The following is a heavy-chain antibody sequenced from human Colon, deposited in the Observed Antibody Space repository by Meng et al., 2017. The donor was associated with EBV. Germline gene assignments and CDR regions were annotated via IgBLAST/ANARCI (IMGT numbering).Heavy chain of an antibody. CDR1: GGPISTRDW. V-gene: IGHV4-4*02. CDR2: IYRGGGT. Sequence: QVHLQESGPGLVGPSGTLSLTCAVPGGPISTRDWWSWVRQPPGKGLEWIGEIYRGGGTNYNPSFKSRVTMSVDTSNNHFSLKLSYVTAADTAVYYCARVRVIPAAVGFDYWGQGTLVTVSS. CDR3: ARVRVIPAAVGFDY. J-gene: IGHJ4*02. D-gene: IGHD2-2*01.